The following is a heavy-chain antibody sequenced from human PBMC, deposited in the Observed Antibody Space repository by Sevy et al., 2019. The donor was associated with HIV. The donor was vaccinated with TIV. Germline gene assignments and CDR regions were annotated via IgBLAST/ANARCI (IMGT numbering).Heavy chain of an antibody. CDR2: ISYDGSNK. CDR1: GFTFSSYG. D-gene: IGHD2-15*01. J-gene: IGHJ4*02. V-gene: IGHV3-30*03. Sequence: GGSLRLSCAASGFTFSSYGMHWVRQAPGKGLEWVAVISYDGSNKYYADSVKGRFTISRDNSKNTLYLQMNSLRAEDTAVYYCARGDCSGGSCYSSYWGQGTLVTVSS. CDR3: ARGDCSGGSCYSSY.